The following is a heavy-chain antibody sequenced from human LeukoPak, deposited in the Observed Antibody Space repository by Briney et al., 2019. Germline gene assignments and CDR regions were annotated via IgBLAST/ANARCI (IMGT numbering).Heavy chain of an antibody. J-gene: IGHJ4*02. CDR3: ARGGDYGDSIPLFDY. D-gene: IGHD4-17*01. V-gene: IGHV4-4*07. CDR2: IYTSGYT. CDR1: GDSPSSSY. Sequence: SETLSLTCTVSGDSPSSSYWSWVRQPAGKGLEWIGRIYTSGYTNYNPSLKSRVTISVDTSKNQFSLKLSSVTAADTAVYYCARGGDYGDSIPLFDYWGQGTLVTVSS.